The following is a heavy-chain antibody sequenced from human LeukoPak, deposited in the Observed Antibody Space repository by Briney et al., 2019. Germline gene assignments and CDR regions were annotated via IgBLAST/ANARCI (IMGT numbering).Heavy chain of an antibody. CDR2: ISSSSSYI. V-gene: IGHV3-21*01. J-gene: IGHJ4*02. CDR1: GFTFSSYS. D-gene: IGHD4-17*01. Sequence: PGGSLRLPCAASGFTFSSYSMTWVRQAPGKGLEGVSSISSSSSYIYYAYSVNGRFTISRDTAKNSLYLQMTSLRAEDTAVYYCARDTYGDYSADYWGQGTLVTVSS. CDR3: ARDTYGDYSADY.